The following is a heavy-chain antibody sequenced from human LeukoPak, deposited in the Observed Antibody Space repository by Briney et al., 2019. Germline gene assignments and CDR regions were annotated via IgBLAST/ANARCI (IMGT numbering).Heavy chain of an antibody. CDR3: TRPLRGSGSYSFDH. CDR1: GYTFCDYG. Sequence: GGSLRLSCTVSGYTFCDYGLAWVRQAPGKSLEWVGFIRRKVGGATTEYAASVKGRFTISRDDSKRIAYLQMSSLRTEDTAVYYCTRPLRGSGSYSFDHWGRGARVTVSS. D-gene: IGHD3-10*01. CDR2: IRRKVGGATT. J-gene: IGHJ4*02. V-gene: IGHV3-49*04.